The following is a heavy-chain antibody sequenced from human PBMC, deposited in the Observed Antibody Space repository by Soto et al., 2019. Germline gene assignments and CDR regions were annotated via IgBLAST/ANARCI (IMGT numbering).Heavy chain of an antibody. Sequence: ASVKVSCKASGYTFTSYDINWVRQATGQGLEWMGWMNPNSGNTGYAQKFQGRVTMTRNTSISTAYMELSSLRSEDTAVYYCARERSAGYSSSWANDDAFDIWGQGTMVNVSS. CDR2: MNPNSGNT. V-gene: IGHV1-8*01. CDR3: ARERSAGYSSSWANDDAFDI. CDR1: GYTFTSYD. D-gene: IGHD6-13*01. J-gene: IGHJ3*02.